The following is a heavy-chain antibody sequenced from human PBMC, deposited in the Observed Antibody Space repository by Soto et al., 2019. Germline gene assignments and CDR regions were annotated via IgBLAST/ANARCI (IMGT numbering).Heavy chain of an antibody. CDR2: ISGGGGST. CDR3: EKDSSYSGYVRAFDI. J-gene: IGHJ3*02. V-gene: IGHV3-23*01. D-gene: IGHD5-12*01. CDR1: GFTFSSYA. Sequence: GGSLRLSCAASGFTFSSYAMTWVRQAPGKGLEWVSAISGGGGSTNYADPVKGRFTISRDNSKNTLYLQMSSLRAEDTAVYYCEKDSSYSGYVRAFDIWGQGTTVTVSS.